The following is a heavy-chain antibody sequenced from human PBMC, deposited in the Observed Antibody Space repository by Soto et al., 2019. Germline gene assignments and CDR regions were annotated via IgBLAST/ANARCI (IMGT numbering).Heavy chain of an antibody. CDR1: GGSISSGSYY. D-gene: IGHD3-3*02. J-gene: IGHJ5*02. Sequence: SETLSLTCSVSGGSISSGSYYWGWIRQTPGRGLEWIASMYHGGTTYSNPSLKSRVTISVDTSKNQFSLKLSSVTAADTAVYYCARGIFGVVISWFDPWGQGTL. V-gene: IGHV4-39*07. CDR2: MYHGGTT. CDR3: ARGIFGVVISWFDP.